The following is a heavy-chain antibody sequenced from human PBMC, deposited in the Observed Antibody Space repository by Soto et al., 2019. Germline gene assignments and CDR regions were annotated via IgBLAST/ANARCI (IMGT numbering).Heavy chain of an antibody. CDR1: GFTFDDYA. V-gene: IGHV3-9*01. Sequence: GGSLRLSCAASGFTFDDYAMHWVRQAPGKGLEWVSGISWNSGSIGYADSVKGRFTISRDNAKNSLYLQMNSLRAEDTALYYCSKDTDSRNYWYFDPWGRGTLVTVSS. D-gene: IGHD6-13*01. CDR2: ISWNSGSI. CDR3: SKDTDSRNYWYFDP. J-gene: IGHJ2*01.